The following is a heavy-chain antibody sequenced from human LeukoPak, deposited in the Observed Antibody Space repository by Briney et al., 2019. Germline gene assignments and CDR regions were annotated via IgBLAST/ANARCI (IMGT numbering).Heavy chain of an antibody. V-gene: IGHV3-30-3*01. J-gene: IGHJ4*02. D-gene: IGHD6-13*01. CDR2: ISYDGSNK. Sequence: PGGSLRLSCAASGFSFSSYAMHWVRQAPGKGLEWVAVISYDGSNKYYADSVKGRFTISRDNSKNTLYLQMNSLRAEDTAVYYCARVHGSSWHHYFDYWGQGTLVTVSS. CDR1: GFSFSSYA. CDR3: ARVHGSSWHHYFDY.